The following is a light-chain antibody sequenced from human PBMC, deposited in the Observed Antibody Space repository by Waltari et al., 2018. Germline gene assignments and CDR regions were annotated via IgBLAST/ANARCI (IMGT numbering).Light chain of an antibody. CDR1: QSVSSN. J-gene: IGKJ4*01. V-gene: IGKV3-15*01. CDR3: QQYNNWSPLI. CDR2: GTA. Sequence: EIVMTQSPATLSVSPGERATLSCRASQSVSSNLAWYQQKPGQAPRLPIYGTATRATGIPARFSGSGSGTEFTLTISSLQSEDFAIYYCQQYNNWSPLIFGGGTKVEIK.